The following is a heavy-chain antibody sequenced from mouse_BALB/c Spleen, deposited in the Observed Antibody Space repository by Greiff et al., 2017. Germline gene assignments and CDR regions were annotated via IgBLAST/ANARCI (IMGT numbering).Heavy chain of an antibody. D-gene: IGHD2-3*01. J-gene: IGHJ2*01. CDR1: GFNIKDTY. Sequence: EVKLMESGAELVKPGASVKLSCTASGFNIKDTYMHWVKQRPEQGLEWIGRIDPANGNTKYDPKFQGKATITADTSSNTAYLQLSSLTSEDTAVYYCACYDGYPYWGQGTTLTVSS. V-gene: IGHV14-3*02. CDR3: ACYDGYPY. CDR2: IDPANGNT.